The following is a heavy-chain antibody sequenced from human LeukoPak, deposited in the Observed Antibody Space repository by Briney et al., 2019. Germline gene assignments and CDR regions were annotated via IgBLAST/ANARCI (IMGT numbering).Heavy chain of an antibody. Sequence: GGSLRLSCAASGFTFSNAWMSWVRQAPGKGLEWVGRIKSKADGGTTDYAAPVKGRFTISRDDSKNTLYLQMNSLKTEDTAVYYCTTGGIAAAGTNYWGQGTLVTVSS. CDR2: IKSKADGGTT. J-gene: IGHJ4*02. D-gene: IGHD6-13*01. V-gene: IGHV3-15*01. CDR3: TTGGIAAAGTNY. CDR1: GFTFSNAW.